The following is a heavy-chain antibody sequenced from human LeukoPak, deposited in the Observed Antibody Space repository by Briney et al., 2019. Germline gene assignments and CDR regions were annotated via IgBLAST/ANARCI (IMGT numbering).Heavy chain of an antibody. CDR2: INPNSGGT. CDR3: ARDQVPAAHDAFDI. D-gene: IGHD2-2*01. CDR1: RYTFTGYY. Sequence: ASVKVSCKASRYTFTGYYMHWVRQAPGQGLEWMGWINPNSGGTNYAQKFQGRVTMTRDTSISTAYMELSRLRSDDTAVYYCARDQVPAAHDAFDIWGQGTMVTVSS. J-gene: IGHJ3*02. V-gene: IGHV1-2*02.